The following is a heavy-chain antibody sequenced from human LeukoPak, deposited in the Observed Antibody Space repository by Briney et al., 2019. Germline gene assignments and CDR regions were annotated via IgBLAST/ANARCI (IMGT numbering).Heavy chain of an antibody. J-gene: IGHJ4*02. V-gene: IGHV4-39*07. D-gene: IGHD1-20*01. CDR3: ARLYRKTYKWNDQPDY. CDR2: FHYSGST. CDR1: GGSISSYY. Sequence: SETLSLTCTVSGGSISSYYWGWIRQPPGKGLEWIGTFHYSGSTYYNPSLKSRVTISVNMSKNQFSLKLISVTAADTAVYYCARLYRKTYKWNDQPDYWGQGTLVTVSS.